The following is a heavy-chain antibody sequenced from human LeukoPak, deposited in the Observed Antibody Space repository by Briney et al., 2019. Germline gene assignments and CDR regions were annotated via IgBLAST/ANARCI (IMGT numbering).Heavy chain of an antibody. CDR2: ISGSGGST. CDR1: GVTFSSYA. D-gene: IGHD6-13*01. V-gene: IGHV3-23*01. CDR3: AKEAHSSTWAPFDY. J-gene: IGHJ4*02. Sequence: GGSRRLSCAASGVTFSSYAMSWVRQAPGKGLEWVSAISGSGGSTYYADSVKGRFTFSRDNSKNTLYLQMNSLRAEDTAVYYCAKEAHSSTWAPFDYWGQGTLVTVSS.